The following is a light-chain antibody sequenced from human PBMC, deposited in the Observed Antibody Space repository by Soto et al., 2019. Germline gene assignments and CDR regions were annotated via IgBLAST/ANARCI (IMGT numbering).Light chain of an antibody. CDR3: QQLNIYPPT. CDR1: QSIVTY. V-gene: IGKV1-39*01. J-gene: IGKJ3*01. Sequence: DIQMTQSPSSLSASVGDRVTITCRASQSIVTYLNWYLQKPGKAPKLLIYAASNLQSGVPSRFSGSGSGTDFTLTISSLQPEDFATYYCQQLNIYPPTFGPGTKVDIK. CDR2: AAS.